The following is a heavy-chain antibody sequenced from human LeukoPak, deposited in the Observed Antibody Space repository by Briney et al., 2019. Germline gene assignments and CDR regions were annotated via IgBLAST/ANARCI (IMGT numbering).Heavy chain of an antibody. V-gene: IGHV3-30*18. Sequence: GRPLRLSCAASGFTFSIYGMHCVRQAPGKGLEWVAVISYDGSNKYYADSVKGRFTISRDNSKNTLYLQMNSLRAEETAVYYCAKDPTAGWGYGGNRHYFDYWGQGTLVTVSS. CDR2: ISYDGSNK. CDR1: GFTFSIYG. CDR3: AKDPTAGWGYGGNRHYFDY. D-gene: IGHD4-23*01. J-gene: IGHJ4*02.